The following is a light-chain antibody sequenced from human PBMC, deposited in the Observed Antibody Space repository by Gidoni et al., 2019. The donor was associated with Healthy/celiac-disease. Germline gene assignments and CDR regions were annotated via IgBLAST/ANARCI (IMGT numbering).Light chain of an antibody. CDR1: KLGDKY. CDR2: QDS. V-gene: IGLV3-1*01. CDR3: QAWDSSTGVV. Sequence: SYELTQPPSVSVTPGQTASITCSGDKLGDKYACGYKQRPGQSPVLVIYQDSKRPSGIPERFSGSNSGNTATLTISGTQAMDEADYYCQAWDSSTGVVFGGGTKLTVL. J-gene: IGLJ2*01.